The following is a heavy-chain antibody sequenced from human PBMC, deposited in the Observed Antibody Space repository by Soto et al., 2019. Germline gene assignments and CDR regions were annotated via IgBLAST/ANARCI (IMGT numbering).Heavy chain of an antibody. D-gene: IGHD6-19*01. CDR1: GFTFSSYA. V-gene: IGHV3-30-3*01. CDR3: ARDHGSGWTDYYYYGMAV. CDR2: ISYDGSNK. Sequence: PGGSLRLSCAASGFTFSSYAMHWVRQAPGKWLEWVAVISYDGSNKYYADSVKGRFTISRDNSKNTLYLQMNSLRAEDTAVYYCARDHGSGWTDYYYYGMAVWGQGXTVTVYS. J-gene: IGHJ6*02.